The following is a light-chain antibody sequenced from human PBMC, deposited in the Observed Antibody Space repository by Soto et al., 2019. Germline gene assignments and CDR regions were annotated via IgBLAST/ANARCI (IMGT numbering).Light chain of an antibody. J-gene: IGKJ2*01. V-gene: IGKV1-39*01. CDR2: TTT. Sequence: DIQMTQSPSSVSASVGDRVTITCRTSQSINTYLNWYQQKPGKAPNLLIYTTTHLHSGVPSRFSGSGSGTEFTLTIISLQPEDFATYFCQQGDSTPYTFGQGTTLEIK. CDR3: QQGDSTPYT. CDR1: QSINTY.